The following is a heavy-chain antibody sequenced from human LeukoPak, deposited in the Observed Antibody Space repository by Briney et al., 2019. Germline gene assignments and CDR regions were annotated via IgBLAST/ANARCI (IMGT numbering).Heavy chain of an antibody. CDR3: ATTYYYDSSGLEHSYYCYYGMDV. CDR1: GFTFSSYG. V-gene: IGHV3-30*03. CDR2: ISYDGSNK. J-gene: IGHJ6*02. Sequence: PGRSLRLSCAASGFTFSSYGMHWVRQAPGKGLEWVAVISYDGSNKYYADSVKGRFTISRDNSKNTLYLQMNSLRAEDTAVYYCATTYYYDSSGLEHSYYCYYGMDVWGQGTTVTVSS. D-gene: IGHD3-22*01.